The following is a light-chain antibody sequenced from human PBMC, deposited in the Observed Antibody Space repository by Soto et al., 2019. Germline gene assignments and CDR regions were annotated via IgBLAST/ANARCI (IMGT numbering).Light chain of an antibody. Sequence: DIQMTQSPSTLSASVGDRVTITCRASQSISTRLAWYQQKPGKAPKLLIYDASSLESGVPSRFSGSGSVTEFTLTISSLQPDDFATYYCQQYNSYPWTFGQGTKVDIK. CDR3: QQYNSYPWT. CDR1: QSISTR. V-gene: IGKV1-5*01. CDR2: DAS. J-gene: IGKJ1*01.